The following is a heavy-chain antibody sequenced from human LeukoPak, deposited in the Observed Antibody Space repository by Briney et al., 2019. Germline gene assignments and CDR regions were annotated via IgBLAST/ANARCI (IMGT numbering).Heavy chain of an antibody. V-gene: IGHV2-5*01. J-gene: IGHJ5*02. CDR1: GFSLSTSGVG. CDR3: AQEARIAAAGRGWFDP. Sequence: SGPTLVKPTQTLTLTCTFSGFSLSTSGVGVGWIRQPPGKALEWLALIYWNDDKRYSPSLKSRLTITKDTSKNQVVLTMTNMDPVDTATYYCAQEARIAAAGRGWFDPWGQRTLVTVSS. D-gene: IGHD6-13*01. CDR2: IYWNDDK.